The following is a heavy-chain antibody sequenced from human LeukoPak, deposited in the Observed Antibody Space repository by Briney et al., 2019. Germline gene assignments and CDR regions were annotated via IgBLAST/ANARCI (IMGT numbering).Heavy chain of an antibody. D-gene: IGHD3-9*01. CDR2: INHNGETI. CDR1: GSPFSSYV. CDR3: ARDNDWAF. J-gene: IGHJ4*02. V-gene: IGHV3-48*02. Sequence: PGGSLRLSCAASGSPFSSYVMSWVRQAPGKGLEWVSYINHNGETIYYPDFVKGRFTISRDNAKNSLYLQMNSLRDEDTAVYYCARDNDWAFWGQGTLVTVSS.